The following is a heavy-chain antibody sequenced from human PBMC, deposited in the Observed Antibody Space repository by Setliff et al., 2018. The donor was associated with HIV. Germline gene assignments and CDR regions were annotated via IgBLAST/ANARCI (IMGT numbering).Heavy chain of an antibody. D-gene: IGHD4-17*01. J-gene: IGHJ4*02. CDR3: ARTDYGGNSGGNYFDY. CDR2: ISPYNGRT. CDR1: GYTFTTYD. V-gene: IGHV1-18*01. Sequence: ASVKVSCKASGYTFTTYDITWVRQAPGRGLEWLGWISPYNGRTNFAQKFQGRVTMTTDTATSTAYMEVRSLRSDDTAVYYCARTDYGGNSGGNYFDYWGQGSLVTVSS.